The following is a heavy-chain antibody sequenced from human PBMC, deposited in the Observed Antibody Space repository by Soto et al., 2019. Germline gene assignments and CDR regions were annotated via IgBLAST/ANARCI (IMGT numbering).Heavy chain of an antibody. CDR2: ISSSSSYI. CDR3: AREPYGSGSYSYYFDY. V-gene: IGHV3-21*01. J-gene: IGHJ4*02. Sequence: GGSLRLSCAASGFTFSSYSMNWVRKAPGKGLEWVSSISSSSSYIYYADSVKGRFTISRDNAKNSLYLQRNSLRAEDTAVYYCAREPYGSGSYSYYFDYWGQGTLVTVSS. D-gene: IGHD3-10*01. CDR1: GFTFSSYS.